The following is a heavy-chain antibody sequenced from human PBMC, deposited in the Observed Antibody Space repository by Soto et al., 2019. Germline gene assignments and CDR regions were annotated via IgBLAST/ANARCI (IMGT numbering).Heavy chain of an antibody. CDR2: ISANGGST. V-gene: IGHV3-23*01. Sequence: PGGSLRLSCAASGFTFSSYAMNWVRQAPGKGLEWVSTISANGGSTYYADSVEGRFTISRDNSENTLYLQMSSLRAEDTAVYYCAKSGTAVADFDGFDIWGQGTMVTVSS. J-gene: IGHJ3*02. CDR1: GFTFSSYA. D-gene: IGHD6-19*01. CDR3: AKSGTAVADFDGFDI.